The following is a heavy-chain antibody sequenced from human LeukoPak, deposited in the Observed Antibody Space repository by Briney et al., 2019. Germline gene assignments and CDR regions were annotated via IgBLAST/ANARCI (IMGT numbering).Heavy chain of an antibody. CDR1: GGSFSGYY. CDR3: ARVGRYSNNY. J-gene: IGHJ4*02. CDR2: INHSGST. D-gene: IGHD4-11*01. Sequence: SETLSLTCAVYGGSFSGYYWSWIRQPPGKGLEWIGEINHSGSTNYNPSLKSRVTISVDTSKNQFSLKLSSVTAADTAVYYCARVGRYSNNYWGQETLVTVSS. V-gene: IGHV4-34*01.